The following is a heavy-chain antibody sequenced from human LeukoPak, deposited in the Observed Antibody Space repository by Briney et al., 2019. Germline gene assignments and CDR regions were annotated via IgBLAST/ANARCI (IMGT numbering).Heavy chain of an antibody. Sequence: SVKVSCKTSGYIFTPHHIHWMRQAPGQGLEWMGGIIPIFGTANYAQKFQGRVTITADESTSTAYMELSSLRSEDTAVYYCARHRGIAVEFDYWGQGTLVTVSS. V-gene: IGHV1-69*13. CDR3: ARHRGIAVEFDY. CDR2: IIPIFGTA. D-gene: IGHD6-19*01. J-gene: IGHJ4*02. CDR1: GYIFTPHH.